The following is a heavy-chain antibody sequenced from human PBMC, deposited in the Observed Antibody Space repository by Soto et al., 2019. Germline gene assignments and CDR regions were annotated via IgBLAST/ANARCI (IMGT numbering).Heavy chain of an antibody. CDR2: IWYDGSNK. CDR1: GFTFSSYG. D-gene: IGHD5-12*01. Sequence: PGGSLRLSCAASGFTFSSYGMHWVRQAPGKGLEWVAVIWYDGSNKYYADSVKGRFTISRDNSKNTLYLQMNSLRAEDTAVYYCARAYDSVASPNWFDPWGQGTLVTVSS. CDR3: ARAYDSVASPNWFDP. J-gene: IGHJ5*02. V-gene: IGHV3-33*01.